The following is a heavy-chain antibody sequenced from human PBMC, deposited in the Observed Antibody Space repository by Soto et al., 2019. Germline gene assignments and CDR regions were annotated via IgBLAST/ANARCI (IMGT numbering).Heavy chain of an antibody. V-gene: IGHV1-69*08. J-gene: IGHJ2*01. Sequence: QDQLVQSGAEVKKPGSSVKVSCKASGGTFSSHTFSWVRQAPGQGLEWVGRIIPALGTATYAQKFQGRVTITADESATTVYMELNSLRSEDAAVYYCAGPDFGDYWYFDLWGRGTLVTVSS. D-gene: IGHD4-17*01. CDR2: IIPALGTA. CDR3: AGPDFGDYWYFDL. CDR1: GGTFSSHT.